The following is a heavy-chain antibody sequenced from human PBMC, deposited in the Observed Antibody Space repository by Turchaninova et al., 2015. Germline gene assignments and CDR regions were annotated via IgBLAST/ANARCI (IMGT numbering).Heavy chain of an antibody. CDR3: ARVRAFIAVAGTGKYYFDN. CDR1: DASISSSRYY. J-gene: IGHJ4*02. CDR2: IFYSGST. Sequence: QLQLQESGPGLVKPSETLSLTCTVSDASISSSRYYWGWIRQPPGTGLEGIGSIFYSGSTYYNPSLKSRITISMDTSKNQFSLNLSSVTAADTAVYYWARVRAFIAVAGTGKYYFDNWGQGTLVTVSS. D-gene: IGHD6-19*01. V-gene: IGHV4-39*07.